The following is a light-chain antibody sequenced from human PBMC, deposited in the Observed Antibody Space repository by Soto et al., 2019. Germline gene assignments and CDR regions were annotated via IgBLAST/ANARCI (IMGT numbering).Light chain of an antibody. CDR1: SSDVGGYKY. V-gene: IGLV2-14*01. CDR2: EVS. Sequence: QSALTQPASVSGSPGQSITISCTGTSSDVGGYKYVSWYQQHPGKAPKLLIYEVSNRPSGVSNRFSGSKSGNMASLTISGLQAEDEADYYCISYTSSSTRVFGGGTKLTVL. CDR3: ISYTSSSTRV. J-gene: IGLJ2*01.